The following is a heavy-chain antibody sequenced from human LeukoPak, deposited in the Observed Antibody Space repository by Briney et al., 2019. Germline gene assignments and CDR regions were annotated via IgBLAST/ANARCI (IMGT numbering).Heavy chain of an antibody. CDR1: GFTFGDYA. CDR2: IRSKAYGGTT. Sequence: GGSLRLSCTASGFTFGDYAMSWFRQAPGKGLEWVGFIRSKAYGGTTEYAASVKGRFTISRDDSKSIAYLQMNSLKTEDTAVYYCTRDKSMYYYDSSGYSDYWGQGTLVTVSS. CDR3: TRDKSMYYYDSSGYSDY. J-gene: IGHJ4*02. V-gene: IGHV3-49*03. D-gene: IGHD3-22*01.